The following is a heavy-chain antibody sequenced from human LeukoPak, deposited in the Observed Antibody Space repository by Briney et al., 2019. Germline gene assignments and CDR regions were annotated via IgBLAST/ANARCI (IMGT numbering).Heavy chain of an antibody. CDR1: GFTSSSYS. Sequence: GGTLSLSCAASGFTSSSYSLNWVRQAQGPGQERISYISSSSSTIFYADSVKGRFTISRDNANKSLYLQMNSLRAGDTAVYYCASNIQAYYYGSSGPYWYYWGQGTLVSVSS. J-gene: IGHJ4*02. CDR3: ASNIQAYYYGSSGPYWYY. CDR2: ISSSSSTI. D-gene: IGHD3-22*01. V-gene: IGHV3-48*04.